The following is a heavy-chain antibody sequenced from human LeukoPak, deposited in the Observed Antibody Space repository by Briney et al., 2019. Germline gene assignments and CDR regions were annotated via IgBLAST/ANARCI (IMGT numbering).Heavy chain of an antibody. J-gene: IGHJ6*03. D-gene: IGHD3-3*01. V-gene: IGHV1-69*13. CDR1: GGTFSSYA. CDR2: IIPIFGTA. Sequence: AASVKVSCKASGGTFSSYAISWVRQAPGQGLEWMGGIIPIFGTANYAQKFQGRVTITADESTSTAYMELSSLRSEDTAAYYCARSREVHSYDFWSGYYGDYYMDVWGKGTTVTVSS. CDR3: ARSREVHSYDFWSGYYGDYYMDV.